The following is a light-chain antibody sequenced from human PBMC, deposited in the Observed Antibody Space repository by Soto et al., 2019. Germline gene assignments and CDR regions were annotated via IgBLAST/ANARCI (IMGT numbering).Light chain of an antibody. J-gene: IGKJ2*01. V-gene: IGKV4-1*01. CDR2: WAS. CDR1: QSVLYSSNNKNH. Sequence: DIVLTQSPDSLAVSLGERATIDCKSSQSVLYSSNNKNHLAWYQQKPGQPPKLIIYWASTRESGVPDRFSGSGYGTDFTLTISSLQAEDVAVYYCQQYYSTPPYTFGQGTKLEIK. CDR3: QQYYSTPPYT.